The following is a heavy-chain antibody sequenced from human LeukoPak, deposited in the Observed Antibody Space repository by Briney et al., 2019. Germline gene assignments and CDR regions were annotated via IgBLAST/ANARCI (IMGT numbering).Heavy chain of an antibody. D-gene: IGHD3-10*01. J-gene: IGHJ5*02. CDR1: GGSISNYY. CDR2: IYYSGST. V-gene: IGHV4-59*01. Sequence: SETLSLTCTVSGGSISNYYWSWIRQPPGKGLEWIGYIYYSGSTNYNPSLKSRVTISVDTSKNQFSLKLSSVTAADTAVYYCARETYYYGSGSLPINWFDPWGQGTLVTVSS. CDR3: ARETYYYGSGSLPINWFDP.